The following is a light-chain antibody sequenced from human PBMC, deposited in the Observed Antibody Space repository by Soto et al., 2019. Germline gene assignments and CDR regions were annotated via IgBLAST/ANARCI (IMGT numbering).Light chain of an antibody. CDR3: YSYTTSSTYV. J-gene: IGLJ1*01. Sequence: QSALTQPASVSGSPGQSITISCSGTSSDVGGYNYVSWYQQHPGKAPKVMIYDVSNRPSGVSNRFSGSKSGNTASLTISGLQAEDEADYYCYSYTTSSTYVFGTGTQLTVL. CDR2: DVS. CDR1: SSDVGGYNY. V-gene: IGLV2-14*01.